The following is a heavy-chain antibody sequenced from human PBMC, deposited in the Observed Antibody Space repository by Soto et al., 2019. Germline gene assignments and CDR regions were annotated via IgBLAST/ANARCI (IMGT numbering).Heavy chain of an antibody. CDR2: TYYRSKWYI. D-gene: IGHD1-1*01. J-gene: IGHJ6*03. V-gene: IGHV6-1*01. Sequence: PSQTLSLTCDISGDSVSSNSAAWNWIRQTPSRGLEWLGRTYYRSKWYINYAVSVKSRITVNPDTSKNQFSLQLNYVTPEDTAVYYCARGSWDDVTGHYYMDVWGKGTTVTVSS. CDR1: GDSVSSNSAA. CDR3: ARGSWDDVTGHYYMDV.